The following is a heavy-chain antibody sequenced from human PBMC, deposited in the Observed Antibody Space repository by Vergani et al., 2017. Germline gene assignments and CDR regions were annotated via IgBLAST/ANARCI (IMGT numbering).Heavy chain of an antibody. CDR3: AKDPPIGEYFQH. J-gene: IGHJ1*01. D-gene: IGHD3-16*02. CDR1: GFTFSSYA. Sequence: EVQLLESGGGLVQPGGSLRLSCAASGFTFSSYAMSWVRQAPGKGLEWVSAISGSGGSTYYADSVKGRFTISRDNPKNTRYLQMNSLRAEDTAVYYCAKDPPIGEYFQHWGQGTLVTVSS. V-gene: IGHV3-23*01. CDR2: ISGSGGST.